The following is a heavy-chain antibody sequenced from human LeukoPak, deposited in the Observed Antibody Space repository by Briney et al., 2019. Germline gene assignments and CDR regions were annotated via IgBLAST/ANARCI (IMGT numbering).Heavy chain of an antibody. CDR3: AKVAKYYYGSETYFFFED. Sequence: SETLSLICTVSGGSISTYYWSWIRQPVGKGLEWIGHIKTSGSTHYNPSLRSRITMSVDTSKNQFSLNLSSVTAADTAVYYCAKVAKYYYGSETYFFFEDWGQGTLVTVSS. CDR1: GGSISTYY. V-gene: IGHV4-4*07. D-gene: IGHD3-10*01. J-gene: IGHJ4*02. CDR2: IKTSGST.